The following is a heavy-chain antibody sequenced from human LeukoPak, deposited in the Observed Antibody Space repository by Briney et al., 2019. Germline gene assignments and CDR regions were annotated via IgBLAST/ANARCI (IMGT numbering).Heavy chain of an antibody. CDR1: GYTFTSYD. Sequence: ASVKVSCKASGYTFTSYDINWVRQAPGLGLEWMGWMNPSSGEAGYAQRFQGRITMTRNTAISTAYLELSSLRSEDTAMYYCTRFYENCWGQGTLVTVSS. J-gene: IGHJ4*02. D-gene: IGHD3-16*01. V-gene: IGHV1-8*01. CDR2: MNPSSGEA. CDR3: TRFYENC.